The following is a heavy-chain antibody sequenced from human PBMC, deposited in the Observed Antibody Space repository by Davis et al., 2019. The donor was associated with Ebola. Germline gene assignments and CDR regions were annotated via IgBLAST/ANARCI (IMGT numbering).Heavy chain of an antibody. J-gene: IGHJ4*02. CDR2: IYYSGST. D-gene: IGHD6-13*01. Sequence: MPGGSLRLSCTVSGGSISSYYWSWIRQPPGKGLEWIGYIYYSGSTNYNPSLKSRVTISVDTSKNQFSLKLSSVTAADTAVYYCARQVGGGYSSSWYDYWGQGTLVTVSS. CDR1: GGSISSYY. CDR3: ARQVGGGYSSSWYDY. V-gene: IGHV4-59*08.